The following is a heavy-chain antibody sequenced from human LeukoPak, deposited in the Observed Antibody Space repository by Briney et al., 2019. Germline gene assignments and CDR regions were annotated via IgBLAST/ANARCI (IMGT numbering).Heavy chain of an antibody. V-gene: IGHV4-34*01. CDR3: ARRIFVWGSYRYHYYYYMDV. Sequence: SETLSLTCTVSGGSISNKYWSWIRQPPGKGLEWIGEINHSGSTNYNPSLKSRVTISVDTSKNQFSLKLSSVTAADTAVYYCARRIFVWGSYRYHYYYYMDVWGKGTTVTISS. D-gene: IGHD3-16*02. CDR2: INHSGST. CDR1: GGSISNKY. J-gene: IGHJ6*03.